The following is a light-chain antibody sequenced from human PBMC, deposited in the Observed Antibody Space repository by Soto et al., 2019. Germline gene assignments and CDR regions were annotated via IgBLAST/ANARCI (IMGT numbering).Light chain of an antibody. CDR1: QSVSTN. V-gene: IGKV3-15*01. CDR2: GAS. J-gene: IGKJ1*01. CDR3: QQYNNWPRT. Sequence: EIVMTQSPATLSVSPGERATLSCRASQSVSTNLAWYQQKPGQAPRILIYGASTRATGIPARFSGSGSGTAFTLTISSLQSEDFAVYYCQQYNNWPRTFGQGTKVEIK.